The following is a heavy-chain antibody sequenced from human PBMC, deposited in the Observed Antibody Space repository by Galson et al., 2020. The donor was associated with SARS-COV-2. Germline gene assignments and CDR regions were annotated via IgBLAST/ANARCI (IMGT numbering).Heavy chain of an antibody. CDR1: GFTFSSYN. CDR2: ITSSSTT. CDR3: SRGLSSSWPFSDF. Sequence: GESLKISCAASGFTFSSYNMHWVRQAPGKGLEWVSFITSSSTTYYADSVKGRFTISRDNAKNSLYLQMSGLRDDDTALYYCSRGLSSSWPFSDFWGQGALVTVSS. J-gene: IGHJ4*02. V-gene: IGHV3-48*02. D-gene: IGHD6-13*01.